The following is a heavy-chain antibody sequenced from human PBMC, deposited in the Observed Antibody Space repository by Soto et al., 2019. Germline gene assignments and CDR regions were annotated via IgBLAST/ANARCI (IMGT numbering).Heavy chain of an antibody. J-gene: IGHJ6*02. D-gene: IGHD2-21*02. CDR3: AGGGCGGDCYNYYYYDGMDV. CDR1: GGTFSSYA. CDR2: IIPIFGTA. V-gene: IGHV1-69*01. Sequence: QVQLVQSGAEVKKPGSSVKVSCKASGGTFSSYAISWVRQAPGQGLEWMGGIIPIFGTANYAQKFQGRVTITADESTSTAYMELSSLRSEDTSVYYCAGGGCGGDCYNYYYYDGMDVWGQGTTVTVSS.